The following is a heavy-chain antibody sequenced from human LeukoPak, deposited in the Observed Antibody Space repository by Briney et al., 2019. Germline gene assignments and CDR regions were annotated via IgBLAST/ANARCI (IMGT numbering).Heavy chain of an antibody. CDR2: THYSGGT. CDR1: GGSITTYY. Sequence: PSETLSLTCIVSGGSITTYYWSWIRQPPGKGLESIGYTHYSGGTNYNPSLKSRVTMSVDTSKNQFSLKMTSVSAADTAVYYCASLKTWGGLQPYDYWGQGTLVTVSS. J-gene: IGHJ4*02. CDR3: ASLKTWGGLQPYDY. D-gene: IGHD2-21*01. V-gene: IGHV4-59*08.